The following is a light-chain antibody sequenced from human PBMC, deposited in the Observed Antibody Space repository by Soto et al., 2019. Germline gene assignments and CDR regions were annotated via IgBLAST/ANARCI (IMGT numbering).Light chain of an antibody. Sequence: EIVLTQSPGTLSLSPGQRATLSCRASQSIGSDSLAWYQQKPGQAPRLLIYDTSTWATGIPDRFGGSGSGTDFTLTISRLEPEDFAVYSCQQSGSSLWTFGQGTKVEIK. J-gene: IGKJ1*01. CDR3: QQSGSSLWT. CDR1: QSIGSDS. CDR2: DTS. V-gene: IGKV3-20*01.